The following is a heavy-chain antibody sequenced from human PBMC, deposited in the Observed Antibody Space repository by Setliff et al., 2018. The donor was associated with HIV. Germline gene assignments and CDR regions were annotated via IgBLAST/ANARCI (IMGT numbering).Heavy chain of an antibody. Sequence: GASVKVSCKASGYTFTSYGISWVRQAPGQGLEWMGWISAYNGNTNYAQNFQGRVTMTTDTSTSTVYMELRSLRSDDTAVYYCASSVDNYGVCDMSLQDYFDSWGQGTLVTVSS. CDR1: GYTFTSYG. CDR3: ASSVDNYGVCDMSLQDYFDS. CDR2: ISAYNGNT. D-gene: IGHD2-8*01. J-gene: IGHJ4*02. V-gene: IGHV1-18*01.